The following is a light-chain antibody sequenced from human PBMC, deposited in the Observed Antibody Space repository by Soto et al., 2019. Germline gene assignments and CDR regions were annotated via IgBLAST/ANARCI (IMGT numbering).Light chain of an antibody. V-gene: IGKV1-39*01. CDR1: QDISNY. J-gene: IGKJ5*01. Sequence: DIQMTQSPSTLSASVGYRVTITCQASQDISNYLNWYQQKPGKAPKLLIYDASSLQSGVPSRFSGSGSGTDFTLTISTLQPEDFATYYCQQYYSTPITFGQGTRLEIK. CDR2: DAS. CDR3: QQYYSTPIT.